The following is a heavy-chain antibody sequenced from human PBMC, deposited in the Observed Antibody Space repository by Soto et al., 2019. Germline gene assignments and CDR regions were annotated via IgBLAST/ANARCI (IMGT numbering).Heavy chain of an antibody. V-gene: IGHV3-15*01. CDR1: GFTFSNAW. CDR3: TTDDPINKY. CDR2: IKSKTDGGTT. Sequence: GSLRLSCAASGFTFSNAWMSWVRQAPGKGLEWVARIKSKTDGGTTDYAAPVQGRFAISRDDSKNTLYLQMNSLKTEDTAVYYCTTDDPINKYWGQGTLVTVSS. J-gene: IGHJ4*02.